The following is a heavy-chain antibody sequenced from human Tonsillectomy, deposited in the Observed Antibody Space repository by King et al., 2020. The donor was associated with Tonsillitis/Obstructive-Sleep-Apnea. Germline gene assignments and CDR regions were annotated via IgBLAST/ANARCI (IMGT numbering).Heavy chain of an antibody. CDR2: ITSDGSTT. CDR1: GFPFSAHW. Sequence: VQLVESGGGLVQPGGSLRLSCAASGFPFSAHWMHWVRQGPGRGPEWVSRITSDGSTTGYADSVKGRFTISRDNAKNMLYLQMNSLGAEDTAVYYCARGVAVTGNPHWFDPWGQGTLVTVSS. J-gene: IGHJ5*02. D-gene: IGHD1-20*01. CDR3: ARGVAVTGNPHWFDP. V-gene: IGHV3-74*01.